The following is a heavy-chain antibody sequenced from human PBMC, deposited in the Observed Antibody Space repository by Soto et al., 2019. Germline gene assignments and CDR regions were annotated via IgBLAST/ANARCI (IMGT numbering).Heavy chain of an antibody. CDR3: ANPGEYGSGPKVDY. D-gene: IGHD3-10*01. CDR1: GFTFSSYA. Sequence: GGSLRLSCAASGFTFSSYAMSWVRQAPGKGLEWVSAISGSGGSTYYADSVKGRFTISRDNSKNTLYLQMNSLRAEDTAVYYCANPGEYGSGPKVDYWGQGTLVTVSS. J-gene: IGHJ4*02. V-gene: IGHV3-23*01. CDR2: ISGSGGST.